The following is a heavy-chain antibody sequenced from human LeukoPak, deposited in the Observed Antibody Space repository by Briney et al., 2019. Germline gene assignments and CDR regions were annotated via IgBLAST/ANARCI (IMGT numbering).Heavy chain of an antibody. J-gene: IGHJ4*02. V-gene: IGHV4-39*07. CDR2: IYYSGST. CDR3: ARDLLGEEYYFDY. CDR1: GGSISSSSYY. Sequence: KPSETLSLTCTVSGGSISSSSYYWGWIRQPPGKGLEWIGSIYYSGSTYYNPSLKSRVTISVDTSKNQFSLKLSSVTAADTAVYYCARDLLGEEYYFDYWGQGTLVTVSS.